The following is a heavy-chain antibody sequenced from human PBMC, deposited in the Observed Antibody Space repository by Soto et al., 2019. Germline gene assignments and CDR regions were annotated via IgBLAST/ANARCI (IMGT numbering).Heavy chain of an antibody. CDR1: GGSFSGYY. CDR3: ARGKTSSRLWGFGSGWFDP. V-gene: IGHV4-34*01. J-gene: IGHJ5*02. Sequence: QVQLQQWGAGLLKPSETLSLTCAVYGGSFSGYYWSWIRQPPGKGLEWIGEINHSGSTNYNPSLKRRVTISVDTSKNQFSLKLSSVTAADTAVYYCARGKTSSRLWGFGSGWFDPWGQGTLVTVSS. D-gene: IGHD5-18*01. CDR2: INHSGST.